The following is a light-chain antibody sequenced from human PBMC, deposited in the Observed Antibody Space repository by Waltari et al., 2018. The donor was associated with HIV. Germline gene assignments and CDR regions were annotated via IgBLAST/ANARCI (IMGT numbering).Light chain of an antibody. CDR2: DVS. V-gene: IGLV2-14*01. CDR3: SSYTSSSTLYVV. Sequence: QSALTQPASVSGSPGQSITISCTGTSSDVGGYNYVSWYQQHPGKAPKLMIYDVSSRPSGVSTRFSGSKSGNTASLTISGLQAEDEADYDCSSYTSSSTLYVVFGGGTKLTVL. CDR1: SSDVGGYNY. J-gene: IGLJ2*01.